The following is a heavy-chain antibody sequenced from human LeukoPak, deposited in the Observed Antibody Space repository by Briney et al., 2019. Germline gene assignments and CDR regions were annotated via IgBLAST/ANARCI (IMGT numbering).Heavy chain of an antibody. J-gene: IGHJ4*02. CDR1: GCSFITYW. CDR2: IYPGDSDS. CDR3: ARRGQLERRYYGY. V-gene: IGHV5-51*01. D-gene: IGHD1-1*01. Sequence: GAALQTSSQASGCSFITYWIGWVRPMPGQGLEWMGMIYPGDSDSRYSPSFQAPLTISAAKSINTAYQQWSSLQASDTAIYCCARRGQLERRYYGYRGQGTLVTVST.